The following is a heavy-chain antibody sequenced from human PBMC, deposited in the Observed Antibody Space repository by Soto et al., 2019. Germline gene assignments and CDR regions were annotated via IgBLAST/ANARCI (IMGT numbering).Heavy chain of an antibody. CDR1: GGSISSGGYY. CDR3: ARSPSSGLDPFNYYYGMDV. CDR2: IYYSGST. D-gene: IGHD6-6*01. J-gene: IGHJ6*02. V-gene: IGHV4-31*03. Sequence: SETLSLTCTVPGGSISSGGYYWSWIRQHPGKGLEWIGYIYYSGSTYYNPSLKSRVTISVDTSKNQFSLKLSSVTASDTAVYYCARSPSSGLDPFNYYYGMDVWGQGTTVTVSS.